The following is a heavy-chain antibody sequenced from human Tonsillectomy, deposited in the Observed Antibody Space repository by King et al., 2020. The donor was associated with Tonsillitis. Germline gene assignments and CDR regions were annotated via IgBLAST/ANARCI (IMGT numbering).Heavy chain of an antibody. V-gene: IGHV3-7*01. J-gene: IGHJ4*02. CDR2: IKQDGNEI. CDR3: ASVWDFGY. Sequence: EVQLVESGGDLVQSGGSLRLSCVTSGFNFGSLWMSWIRQAPGKGLEWVADIKQDGNEIYYADSVRGRFTISRDNDKNSLFLQMNRLRVEHTSVYYCASVWDFGYWGQRTLATVSS. CDR1: GFNFGSLW. D-gene: IGHD7-27*01.